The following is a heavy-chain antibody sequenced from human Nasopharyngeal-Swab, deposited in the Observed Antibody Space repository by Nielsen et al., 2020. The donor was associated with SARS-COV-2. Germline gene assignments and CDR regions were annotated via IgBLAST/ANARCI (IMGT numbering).Heavy chain of an antibody. CDR1: GGSISSYY. D-gene: IGHD3-22*01. Sequence: SETLSLTCTVSGGSISSYYWSWIRQPPGKGLEWIGYIYYTGSTKYNSSLKSRVIISVDTSKSQFSLKLSSVTAADTAVYYCARWTYSYDSSGYPLTAFDIWGQGTMVTVSS. CDR2: IYYTGST. CDR3: ARWTYSYDSSGYPLTAFDI. J-gene: IGHJ3*02. V-gene: IGHV4-59*01.